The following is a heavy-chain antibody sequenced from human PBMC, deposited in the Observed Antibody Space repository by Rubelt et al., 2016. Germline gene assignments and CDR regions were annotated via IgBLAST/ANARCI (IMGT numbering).Heavy chain of an antibody. CDR1: GFNFSTYT. CDR2: ISGSGGST. J-gene: IGHJ6*02. V-gene: IGHV3-23*04. D-gene: IGHD6-19*01. CDR3: AKVDTYLSGWNYYGMDV. Sequence: VQLVESGGGVVQPGRSLRLSCAASGFNFSTYTMHWVRQAPGKGLEWVSAISGSGGSTYYADSVKGRFTISRDNSKKTLYLQMNSLRAEDTAVYYCAKVDTYLSGWNYYGMDVWGQGTTVTVSS.